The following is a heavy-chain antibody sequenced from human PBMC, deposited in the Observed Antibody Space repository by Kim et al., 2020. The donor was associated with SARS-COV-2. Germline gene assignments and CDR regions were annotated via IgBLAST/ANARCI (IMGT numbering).Heavy chain of an antibody. CDR3: ARVPLWFGETVIDY. V-gene: IGHV3-11*04. Sequence: ADSVKGRFTSSRDNAKNSLYLQMNSLRAEDTAVYYCARVPLWFGETVIDYWGQGTLVTVSS. J-gene: IGHJ4*02. D-gene: IGHD3-10*01.